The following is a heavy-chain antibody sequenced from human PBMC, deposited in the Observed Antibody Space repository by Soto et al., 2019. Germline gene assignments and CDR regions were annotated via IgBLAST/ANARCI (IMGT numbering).Heavy chain of an antibody. J-gene: IGHJ4*02. D-gene: IGHD6-19*01. CDR3: ARRSQYHSGPFDY. Sequence: PGGSLRLSCAASGFTFSSYAMNWVRQAPGKGLEWVSAITNSGDSTYYADSVKGRFTISRDNSENTLYLQMNGLRAEDTAVYYCARRSQYHSGPFDYWGQGTLVTVSS. V-gene: IGHV3-23*01. CDR1: GFTFSSYA. CDR2: ITNSGDST.